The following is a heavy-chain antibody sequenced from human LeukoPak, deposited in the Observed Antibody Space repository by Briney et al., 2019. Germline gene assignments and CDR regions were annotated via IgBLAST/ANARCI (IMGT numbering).Heavy chain of an antibody. J-gene: IGHJ4*02. CDR2: IWYDGSNK. CDR3: ASLPFWSGYYPLDY. V-gene: IGHV3-33*01. D-gene: IGHD3-3*01. Sequence: GGSLRLSCAASGFTFSSYGMHWVRQAPGKGLEWVAVIWYDGSNKYYADSVKGRFTISRDNSKNTLYLQMNSLRAEDTAVYYCASLPFWSGYYPLDYWGQGTLVTVSS. CDR1: GFTFSSYG.